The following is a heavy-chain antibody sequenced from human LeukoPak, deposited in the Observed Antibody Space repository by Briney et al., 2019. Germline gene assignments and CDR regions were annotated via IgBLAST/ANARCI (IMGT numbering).Heavy chain of an antibody. D-gene: IGHD3-22*01. CDR2: IHHSGNT. CDR3: ARGYYDSSGYSNTFDI. Sequence: SETLSLTCTVSGGSISSDYWSWIRQPPGRGLEWIGYIHHSGNTHYNPSLTSRVTISVDTSKNQFALRLSSVTAADTAVYYCARGYYDSSGYSNTFDIWGHGTMVTVSS. CDR1: GGSISSDY. J-gene: IGHJ3*02. V-gene: IGHV4-59*08.